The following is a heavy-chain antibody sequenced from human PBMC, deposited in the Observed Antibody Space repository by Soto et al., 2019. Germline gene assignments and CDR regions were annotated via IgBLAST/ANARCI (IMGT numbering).Heavy chain of an antibody. J-gene: IGHJ6*02. CDR2: ISAYNGNT. CDR1: GYTFTSYG. D-gene: IGHD5-18*01. V-gene: IGHV1-18*04. CDR3: ARKLYSYGYYYYYYGMDV. Sequence: GASVKVSCKASGYTFTSYGISWVRQAPGQGLEWMGWISAYNGNTNYAQKLQGRVTMTTDTSTSTAYMELGSLRSDDTAVYYCARKLYSYGYYYYYYGMDVWGQGTTVTVSS.